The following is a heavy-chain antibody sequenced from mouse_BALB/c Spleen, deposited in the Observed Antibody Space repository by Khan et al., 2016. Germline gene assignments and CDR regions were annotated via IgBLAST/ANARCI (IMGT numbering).Heavy chain of an antibody. CDR3: ASGRQLGLKYFDY. J-gene: IGHJ2*01. Sequence: EVELVESGGGLVQPGGSLKLSCAAAEFTFSYYGMSWVRQTPDRRLELVATINSNGGSTYYPNSVKGRFTISRDNAKNTLYLQMRSLKSEDTAMXFCASGRQLGLKYFDYWGQGTTLTVSS. CDR2: INSNGGST. V-gene: IGHV5-6-3*01. D-gene: IGHD3-2*01. CDR1: EFTFSYYG.